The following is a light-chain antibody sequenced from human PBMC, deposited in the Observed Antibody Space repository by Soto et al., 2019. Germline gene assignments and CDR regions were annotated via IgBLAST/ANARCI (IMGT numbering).Light chain of an antibody. J-gene: IGKJ1*01. CDR3: QQYNNWPWT. CDR1: QSVTTS. CDR2: GAS. Sequence: EILMTQSPATLSVSPGERATLSCRASQSVTTSLAWYQQKPGQAPRLLIYGASTRDTGIPARFSGSGSGTEFPLTISSLQSEDLAVYYCQQYNNWPWTFGQGTKVEIK. V-gene: IGKV3D-15*01.